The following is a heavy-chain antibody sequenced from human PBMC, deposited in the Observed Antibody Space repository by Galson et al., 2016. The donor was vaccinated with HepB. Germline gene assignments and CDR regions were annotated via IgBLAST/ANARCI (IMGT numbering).Heavy chain of an antibody. CDR2: ITDYNGNT. D-gene: IGHD3-22*01. Sequence: SVKVSCKASGYTFTSFTIGWVRQAPGQGLEWMGWITDYNGNTNYAEKPQGRVTMTTDKSTSTAYMQLRSLRSDDTAVYYCARIGYDNSGYFPDFWGQGTLVTVSS. CDR1: GYTFTSFT. CDR3: ARIGYDNSGYFPDF. V-gene: IGHV1-18*01. J-gene: IGHJ4*02.